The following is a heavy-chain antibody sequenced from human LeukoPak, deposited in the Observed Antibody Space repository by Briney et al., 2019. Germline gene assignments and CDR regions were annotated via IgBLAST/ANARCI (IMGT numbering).Heavy chain of an antibody. Sequence: GRSLRLSCAASGFTFSDYGRHWVRQAPGKGLEWVAGISYDGKNRYYADSVKGRFTISRDNSKNTLFLQMNSLRAEDTAVYYCARERFLDGDYVFDYWGQGTLVTVSS. CDR2: ISYDGKNR. CDR1: GFTFSDYG. J-gene: IGHJ4*02. V-gene: IGHV3-30*04. D-gene: IGHD4-17*01. CDR3: ARERFLDGDYVFDY.